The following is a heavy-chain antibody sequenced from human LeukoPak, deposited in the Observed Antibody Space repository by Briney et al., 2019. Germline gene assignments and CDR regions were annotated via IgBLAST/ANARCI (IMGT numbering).Heavy chain of an antibody. D-gene: IGHD7-27*01. Sequence: GATVKVSCKASGYTFIHYFIHWVRQAPGQGLEWMGRINSNTGVTEYTQKFQGRVTMTRDTSITTVYMELSSLTSDDSAVYYCARDYSPTSNWELDYWGQGTLVTVSS. CDR2: INSNTGVT. V-gene: IGHV1-2*06. CDR3: ARDYSPTSNWELDY. CDR1: GYTFIHYF. J-gene: IGHJ4*02.